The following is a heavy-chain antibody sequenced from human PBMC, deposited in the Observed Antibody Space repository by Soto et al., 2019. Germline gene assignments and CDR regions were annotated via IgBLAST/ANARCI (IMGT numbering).Heavy chain of an antibody. CDR2: IIPILGIA. CDR1: GGTFSSYT. D-gene: IGHD3-3*01. CDR3: ARTLAGYYRWFDY. Sequence: QVQLVQSGAEVKKPGSSVKVSCKASGGTFSSYTISWVRQAPGQGLEWMGRIIPILGIANYAQKFQGRVTSTXDXSTSTAYMELSSLRSEDTAVYYCARTLAGYYRWFDYWGQGTLVTVSS. J-gene: IGHJ4*02. V-gene: IGHV1-69*02.